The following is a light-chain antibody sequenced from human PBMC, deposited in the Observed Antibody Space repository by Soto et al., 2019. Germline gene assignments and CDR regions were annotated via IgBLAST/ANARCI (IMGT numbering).Light chain of an antibody. Sequence: EIVMTQSPATLSVSPGERATLSCRASQSVTSNLAWYQQKPGQAPRPLLHGASTRATGVPARFSGSGSGTEFTLTISSLQSEDFAVYYCQQYNNWWTFGQGTKVDI. CDR2: GAS. J-gene: IGKJ1*01. CDR3: QQYNNWWT. CDR1: QSVTSN. V-gene: IGKV3-15*01.